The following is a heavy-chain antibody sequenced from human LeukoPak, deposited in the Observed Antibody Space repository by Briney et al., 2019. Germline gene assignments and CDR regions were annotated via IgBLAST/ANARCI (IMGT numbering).Heavy chain of an antibody. V-gene: IGHV1-69*04. CDR1: GGTFSSYA. J-gene: IGHJ6*02. Sequence: SVKVSCKASGGTFSSYAISWVRQAPRQGLEWMGRIIPILGIANYAQKFQGRVTITADKSTSTAYMELSSLRSEDTAVYYCARAGGGSLTYYYYGMDVWGQGTTVTVSS. D-gene: IGHD2-15*01. CDR2: IIPILGIA. CDR3: ARAGGGSLTYYYYGMDV.